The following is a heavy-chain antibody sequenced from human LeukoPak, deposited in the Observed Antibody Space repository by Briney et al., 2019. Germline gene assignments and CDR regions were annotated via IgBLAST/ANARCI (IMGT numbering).Heavy chain of an antibody. CDR2: ISWNSGSI. CDR3: AKVPSGWYHYYFDY. D-gene: IGHD6-19*01. Sequence: GGSLRLSCVASGFTFDDYAMHWVRQAPGKGLEWVSGISWNSGSIGYANSVKGRFTISRDNAKNSLYLQMNSLRAEDTAVYYCAKVPSGWYHYYFDYWGQGTLVTVSS. J-gene: IGHJ4*02. V-gene: IGHV3-9*01. CDR1: GFTFDDYA.